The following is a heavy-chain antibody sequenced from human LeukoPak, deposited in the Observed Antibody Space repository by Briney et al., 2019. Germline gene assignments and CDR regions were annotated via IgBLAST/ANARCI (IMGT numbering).Heavy chain of an antibody. CDR1: GFTVSSNS. D-gene: IGHD6-13*01. CDR3: AKDISSLAAAGTTDY. J-gene: IGHJ4*02. CDR2: IYSGGNT. V-gene: IGHV3-53*05. Sequence: PGGSLRLSCTVSGFTVSSNSMSWVRQAPGKGLEWVSFIYSGGNTHYSDSVKGRFTISRDNAKNSLYLQMNSLRAEDTALYYCAKDISSLAAAGTTDYWGQGTLVTVSS.